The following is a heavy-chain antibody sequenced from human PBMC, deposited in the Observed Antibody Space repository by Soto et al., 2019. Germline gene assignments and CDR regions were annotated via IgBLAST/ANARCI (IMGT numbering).Heavy chain of an antibody. J-gene: IGHJ4*02. CDR1: GGTFSTYA. D-gene: IGHD5-18*01. CDR3: ASGIQLWLRRINNGYSG. V-gene: IGHV1-69*12. Sequence: QVQLVQSGAEVKKPESSVKVSCKAPGGTFSTYAISWVRQAPGQGLEWMGGIIPMFGTANYAQRLQDRVTITAEESTNTVYMELSSLRSEDTAVYFCASGIQLWLRRINNGYSGWGQGTLVTVSS. CDR2: IIPMFGTA.